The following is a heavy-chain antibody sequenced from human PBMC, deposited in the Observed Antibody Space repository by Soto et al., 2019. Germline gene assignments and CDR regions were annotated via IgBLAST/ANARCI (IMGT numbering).Heavy chain of an antibody. CDR2: ITGSGDGT. CDR3: ATQNFDY. V-gene: IGHV3-23*01. CDR1: GFIFSDYK. J-gene: IGHJ4*02. Sequence: VQLLESGGGLVEPGGSLRLSCAASGFIFSDYKMSWVRLAPGKGLEWVSTITGSGDGTYYAGSVKGRFTLSRDNDKNTLHLQMNRLRVEDTAIYYCATQNFDYWSPGTLVSVSS.